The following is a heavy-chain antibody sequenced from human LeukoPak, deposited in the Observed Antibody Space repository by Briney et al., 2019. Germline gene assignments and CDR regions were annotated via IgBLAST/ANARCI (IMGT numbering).Heavy chain of an antibody. Sequence: GASVKVSCKASGYTFTSYYMHWVRQAPGQGLEWMGWISTYKRNTKYAEKFQGRVTLTTDTSTSTAYMELRSLRSDDTAVYYCARDSPGYYDSSGLKWGQGTLVTVSS. CDR3: ARDSPGYYDSSGLK. CDR1: GYTFTSYY. CDR2: ISTYKRNT. D-gene: IGHD3-22*01. J-gene: IGHJ4*02. V-gene: IGHV1-18*04.